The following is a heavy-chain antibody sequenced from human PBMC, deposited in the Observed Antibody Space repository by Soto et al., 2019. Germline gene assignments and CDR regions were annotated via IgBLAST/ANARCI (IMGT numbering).Heavy chain of an antibody. CDR2: IYYSGTT. CDR3: ARDRGRWLQFGDAFDI. V-gene: IGHV4-31*02. CDR1: GGSISSSTYY. D-gene: IGHD5-12*01. Sequence: SSETLSLTXTVSGGSISSSTYYWGWIRQPPGKGLECIGYIYYSGTTYYNPSLKSRVTISVDTSKNQFSLKLSSVTAADTAVYFRARDRGRWLQFGDAFDIWGQGTMVTVSS. J-gene: IGHJ3*02.